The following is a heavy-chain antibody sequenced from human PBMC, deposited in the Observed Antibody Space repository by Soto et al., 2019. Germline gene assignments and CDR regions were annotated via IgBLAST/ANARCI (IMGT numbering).Heavy chain of an antibody. CDR3: AKAGGYDYVWGSYSDY. V-gene: IGHV3-23*01. D-gene: IGHD3-16*01. CDR1: GFTFSSYA. CDR2: ISGSGGST. Sequence: GSLRLSCAASGFTFSSYAMCWVRQAPGKGLEWVSAISGSGGSTYYADSVKGRFTISRDNSKNTLYLQMNSLRAEDTAVYYCAKAGGYDYVWGSYSDYWGQGTLVTVSS. J-gene: IGHJ4*02.